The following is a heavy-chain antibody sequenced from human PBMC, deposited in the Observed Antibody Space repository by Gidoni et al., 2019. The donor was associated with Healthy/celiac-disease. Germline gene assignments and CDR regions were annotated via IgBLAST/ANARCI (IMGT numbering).Heavy chain of an antibody. CDR1: VGPISTSSYY. CDR2: IYCSGST. D-gene: IGHD1-7*01. V-gene: IGHV4-39*01. CDR3: ATTLLTGTTEEHYFDY. J-gene: IGHJ4*01. Sequence: QLQLQESGPGLVKPSETLSLTCTAPVGPISTSSYYGGWVRQPPGKGLEWIGSIYCSGSTYYNPSLKSRVTISVDTSKNQFSLKLSSVTAADTAVYYCATTLLTGTTEEHYFDYWGHGTLVTVSS.